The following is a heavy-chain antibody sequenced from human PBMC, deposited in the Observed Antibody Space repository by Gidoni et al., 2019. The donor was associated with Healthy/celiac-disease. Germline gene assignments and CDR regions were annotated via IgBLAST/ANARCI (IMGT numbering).Heavy chain of an antibody. CDR1: GGSISSSSYY. D-gene: IGHD6-13*01. V-gene: IGHV4-39*01. Sequence: QLQLQESGPGLVKPSETLSLTCTVSGGSISSSSYYWGWIRQPPGKGLEWIGSIYYSGSTYYNPSLKSRVTISVDTSKNQFSLKLSSVTAADTAVYYCVRRAAGTEYFDYWGQGTLVTVSS. CDR3: VRRAAGTEYFDY. J-gene: IGHJ4*02. CDR2: IYYSGST.